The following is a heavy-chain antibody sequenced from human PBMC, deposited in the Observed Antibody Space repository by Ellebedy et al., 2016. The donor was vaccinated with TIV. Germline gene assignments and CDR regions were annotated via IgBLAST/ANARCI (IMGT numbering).Heavy chain of an antibody. V-gene: IGHV4-59*01. Sequence: SETLSLTXTVSGGSISSYYWSWIRQPPGKGLEWIGYIYYSGSTNYNPSLKSRVTISVDTSKNQFSLKLSSVTAADTAVYYCARLPRIAVAGTVDYWGQGTLVTVSS. J-gene: IGHJ4*02. CDR3: ARLPRIAVAGTVDY. D-gene: IGHD6-19*01. CDR1: GGSISSYY. CDR2: IYYSGST.